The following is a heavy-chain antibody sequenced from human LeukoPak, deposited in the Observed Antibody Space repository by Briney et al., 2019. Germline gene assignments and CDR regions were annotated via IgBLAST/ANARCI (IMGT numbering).Heavy chain of an antibody. CDR3: ARATNWGWVGAFDI. CDR1: GFTFSSYE. J-gene: IGHJ3*02. Sequence: GGSLRLSCAASGFTFSSYEMNWVRQAPGKGLEWVSYISSSGSTIYYADSVKGRFTISRDNAKNSLYLQMNSLRAEDTAVYYCARATNWGWVGAFDIWGQGIMVTVSS. CDR2: ISSSGSTI. V-gene: IGHV3-48*03. D-gene: IGHD7-27*01.